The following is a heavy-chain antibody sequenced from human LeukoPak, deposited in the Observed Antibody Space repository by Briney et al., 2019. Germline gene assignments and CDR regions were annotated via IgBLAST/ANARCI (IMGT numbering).Heavy chain of an antibody. D-gene: IGHD6-13*01. CDR1: GYTFTSYD. V-gene: IGHV1-8*01. Sequence: ASVKVSCKASGYTFTSYDINWVRQAPGQGLEWMGWMNPNSGNTSYAQKFQGRVTMTRNTSISTAYMELSSLRSEDTAVYYCARGLSPSAAGENFDYWGQGTLVTVSS. J-gene: IGHJ4*02. CDR2: MNPNSGNT. CDR3: ARGLSPSAAGENFDY.